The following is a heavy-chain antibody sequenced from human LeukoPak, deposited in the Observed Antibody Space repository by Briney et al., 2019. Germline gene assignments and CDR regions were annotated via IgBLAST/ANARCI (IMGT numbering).Heavy chain of an antibody. Sequence: GRSLRLSCAASGFTFSSYGMHWVRQAPGKGLEWVAVISYDGSNKYYADSVKGRFTISRDNSKNTLYLQMNSLRAEDTAVYYCAKGGVTSWFAAEYFQHWGQGTLVTVSS. CDR1: GFTFSSYG. J-gene: IGHJ1*01. D-gene: IGHD3-10*01. V-gene: IGHV3-30*18. CDR2: ISYDGSNK. CDR3: AKGGVTSWFAAEYFQH.